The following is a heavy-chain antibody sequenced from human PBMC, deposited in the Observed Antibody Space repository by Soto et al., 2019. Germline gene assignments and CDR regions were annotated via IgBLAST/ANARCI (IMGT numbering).Heavy chain of an antibody. V-gene: IGHV1-18*01. J-gene: IGHJ6*02. CDR3: ARDEHDSSSWYSYYYYGMDV. CDR1: GYTFTSYG. Sequence: QVQLVQSGAEVKKPGASVKVSCKASGYTFTSYGISWVRQAPGQGLEWMGWISAYNGNTNYAQKLQGRVTMTTDTSTSTAYMELRSLRSDDTAVYYCARDEHDSSSWYSYYYYGMDVWGQGTTVTVSS. D-gene: IGHD6-13*01. CDR2: ISAYNGNT.